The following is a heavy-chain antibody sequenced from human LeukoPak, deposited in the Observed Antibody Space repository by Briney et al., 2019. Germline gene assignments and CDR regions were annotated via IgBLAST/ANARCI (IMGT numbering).Heavy chain of an antibody. D-gene: IGHD4-23*01. CDR3: ARAHGGDRFKWDYYYMDV. Sequence: PSETLSLTCTVSGGSISSSSYYWGWIRQPPGKGLEWIGEINYSRSTNYNPSLKSRVTISVDTSKNQFSLKLSSVTAADTAVYYCARAHGGDRFKWDYYYMDVWGKGTTVTVSS. CDR2: INYSRST. J-gene: IGHJ6*03. CDR1: GGSISSSSYY. V-gene: IGHV4-39*07.